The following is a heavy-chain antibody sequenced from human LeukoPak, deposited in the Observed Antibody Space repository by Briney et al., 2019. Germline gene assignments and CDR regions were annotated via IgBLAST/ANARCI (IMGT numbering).Heavy chain of an antibody. D-gene: IGHD1-14*01. V-gene: IGHV3-30*03. J-gene: IGHJ6*03. Sequence: PGGSLRLSCAASGFTFSSYGMHWVRQAPGKGLEWVAVISYDGGNKYYGDSVKGRFTISRDNSKNTLYLQMTSLRVEDTAVYYCATNSRRPHQYYMDVWGKGTTVTVSS. CDR2: ISYDGGNK. CDR1: GFTFSSYG. CDR3: ATNSRRPHQYYMDV.